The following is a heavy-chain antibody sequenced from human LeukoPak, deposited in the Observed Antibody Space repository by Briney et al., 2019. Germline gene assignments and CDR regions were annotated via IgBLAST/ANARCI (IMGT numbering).Heavy chain of an antibody. J-gene: IGHJ6*03. CDR2: ISAYNGNT. CDR1: GYTFTSYG. CDR3: ARDFFQQYYYYMDV. D-gene: IGHD6-13*01. V-gene: IGHV1-18*01. Sequence: ASVKVSCKASGYTFTSYGVSWVRQAPGQGLEWMGWISAYNGNTNYAQKLQGRVTMTTDTSTSTAYMELRSLRSDDTAVYYCARDFFQQYYYYMDVWAKGPRSPSP.